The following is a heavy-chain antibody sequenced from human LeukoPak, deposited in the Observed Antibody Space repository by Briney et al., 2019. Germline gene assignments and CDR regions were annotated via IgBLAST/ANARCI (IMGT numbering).Heavy chain of an antibody. D-gene: IGHD5-18*01. J-gene: IGHJ5*02. CDR1: GFTVSSNY. CDR2: IYSGGST. Sequence: GGSLRLSCAASGFTVSSNYMSWVRQAPGKGLEWVSVIYSGGSTYYADSVKGRFTISRDNSKNTLYLQMNSLRAEDTAVYYCARDGGYSYGSRWFDPWGQGTLVTVSS. CDR3: ARDGGYSYGSRWFDP. V-gene: IGHV3-66*01.